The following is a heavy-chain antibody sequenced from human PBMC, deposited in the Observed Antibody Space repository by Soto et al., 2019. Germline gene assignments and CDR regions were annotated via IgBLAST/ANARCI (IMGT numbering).Heavy chain of an antibody. V-gene: IGHV3-23*01. CDR1: GFTFSTHA. Sequence: PGGSLRLSCASSGFTFSTHAMSWVRQAPGKGLEWVSAVSGPDGATYYTDSVKGRFTISRDSSKNSLYLQMNSLRAEDTAVYYCAKPVNIRRGNTFDIWGQARTITVSS. CDR2: VSGPDGAT. J-gene: IGHJ3*02. CDR3: AKPVNIRRGNTFDI.